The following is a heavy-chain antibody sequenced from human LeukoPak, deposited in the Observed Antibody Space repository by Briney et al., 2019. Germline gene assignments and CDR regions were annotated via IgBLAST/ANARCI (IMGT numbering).Heavy chain of an antibody. CDR2: ISGSGGST. Sequence: GGTLRLSCAASGFTFSSYGVSWVRQAPGKGLEWVSGISGSGGSTYYADSVKGRFTISRDNSKNTLYLQMNSLRAEDTAVYYCAKDAPSYYDILTGQDYWGQGTLVTVSS. CDR1: GFTFSSYG. V-gene: IGHV3-23*01. J-gene: IGHJ4*02. CDR3: AKDAPSYYDILTGQDY. D-gene: IGHD3-9*01.